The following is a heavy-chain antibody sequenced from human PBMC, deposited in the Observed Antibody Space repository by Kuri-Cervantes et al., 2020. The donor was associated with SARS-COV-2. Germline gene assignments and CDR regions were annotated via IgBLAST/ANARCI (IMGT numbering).Heavy chain of an antibody. V-gene: IGHV3-30*02. CDR2: IRYDGSNK. D-gene: IGHD3-3*01. Sequence: GESLKISCAASGFTFSSYAMHWVRQAPGKGLEWVAFIRYDGSNKYYADSVKGRFTISRDNSKNTLYLQMNSLRAEDTAVYYCASYDDYNYYFDYWGQGTLVTVSS. CDR3: ASYDDYNYYFDY. J-gene: IGHJ4*02. CDR1: GFTFSSYA.